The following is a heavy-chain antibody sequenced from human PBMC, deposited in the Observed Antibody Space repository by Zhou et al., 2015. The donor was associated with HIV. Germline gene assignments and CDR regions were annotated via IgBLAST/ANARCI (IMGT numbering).Heavy chain of an antibody. V-gene: IGHV1-8*01. CDR3: VRGVGNWGSFVFDV. D-gene: IGHD3-16*01. CDR1: GYIFTSYD. Sequence: VQLVQSGAEVKKPGASVNVSCQASGYIFTSYDFNWVRRAAGQGLEWMGWVNPQSGNTGYSPKFRGRVSMTRNISSATVSMELRGLTPDDTAIYFCVRGVGNWGSFVFDVWGHGTVVTVSS. CDR2: VNPQSGNT. J-gene: IGHJ3*01.